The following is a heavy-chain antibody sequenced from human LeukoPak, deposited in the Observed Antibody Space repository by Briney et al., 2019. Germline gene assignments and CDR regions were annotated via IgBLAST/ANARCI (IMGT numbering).Heavy chain of an antibody. Sequence: PGGSLRLSCAASGFSFSSSGMNWVRQAPGKGLEWVSYIDTSSTTKNYADSVKGRFTISRDNAKNSLYLQMNSLRAEDTAVYYCAGGGIAANLDYWGQGTLVTVSS. CDR1: GFSFSSSG. D-gene: IGHD6-13*01. V-gene: IGHV3-48*04. CDR3: AGGGIAANLDY. CDR2: IDTSSTTK. J-gene: IGHJ4*02.